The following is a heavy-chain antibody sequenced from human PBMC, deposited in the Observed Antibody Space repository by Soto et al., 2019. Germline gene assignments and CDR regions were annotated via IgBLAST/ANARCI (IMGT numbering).Heavy chain of an antibody. Sequence: SETLSLTCTVSGGSISSYYWSWIRQPPGKGLEWIGYIYYSGSTNYNPSLKSRVTISVDTSKNQFSLKLSSVTAADTAVYYCASLYSGYDSNWFDPWGQGTLVTVS. D-gene: IGHD5-12*01. CDR3: ASLYSGYDSNWFDP. CDR2: IYYSGST. V-gene: IGHV4-59*01. J-gene: IGHJ5*02. CDR1: GGSISSYY.